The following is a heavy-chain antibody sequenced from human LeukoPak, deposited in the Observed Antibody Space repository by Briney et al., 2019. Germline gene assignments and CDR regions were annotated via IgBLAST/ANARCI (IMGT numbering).Heavy chain of an antibody. V-gene: IGHV4-59*12. D-gene: IGHD5-12*01. CDR1: GGSISSYY. Sequence: SETLSLTCTVSGGSISSYYWSWIRQPPGKGLEWIGHVYYSGSTNYNPSLKSRVTISVDTSKNQFSLRLSFVTAADTAVYYCARVEATTFDYWGQGTLVAVSS. CDR3: ARVEATTFDY. J-gene: IGHJ4*02. CDR2: VYYSGST.